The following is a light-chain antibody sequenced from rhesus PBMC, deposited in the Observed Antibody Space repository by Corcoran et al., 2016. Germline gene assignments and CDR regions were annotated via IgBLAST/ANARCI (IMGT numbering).Light chain of an antibody. CDR3: MQALEFPLT. CDR1: QSLLDSEDGKTY. V-gene: IGKV2-104*02. Sequence: DIVMTQTPLSLPVTPGEPASISCRSSQSLLDSEDGKTYLDWYLQKPGQSPHLLFCEVSNRASGVPDRFSGSGSDTDFTRKISWVEAEDVGVYYCMQALEFPLTFGGGTKVEIK. CDR2: EVS. J-gene: IGKJ4*01.